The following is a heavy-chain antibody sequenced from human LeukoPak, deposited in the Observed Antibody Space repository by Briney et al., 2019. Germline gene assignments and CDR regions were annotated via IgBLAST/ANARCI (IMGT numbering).Heavy chain of an antibody. J-gene: IGHJ3*02. D-gene: IGHD5-18*01. CDR3: AKREQLWLRDDAFDI. V-gene: IGHV3-23*01. CDR1: GFTFSSYG. Sequence: GGSLRLSCAASGFTFSSYGMSWVRQAPGKGLEWVSGISGSDGSTYYADSVKGRFTISRDNSKNTLYLQMNSLRAEDTAVYYCAKREQLWLRDDAFDIWGQGTMVTVSS. CDR2: ISGSDGST.